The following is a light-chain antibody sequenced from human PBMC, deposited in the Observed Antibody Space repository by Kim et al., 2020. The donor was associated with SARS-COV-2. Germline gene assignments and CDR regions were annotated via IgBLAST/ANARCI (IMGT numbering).Light chain of an antibody. CDR1: KLEFKY. J-gene: IGLJ1*01. V-gene: IGLV3-1*01. Sequence: SYELTQPPSVSVSPGQTASITCTGDKLEFKYACWYQQTPGHSPVLVIYQDNKRPSGIPERFSGSNSGNTATLTISGTQAMDEADYYCQAWDSSTRVFGTG. CDR3: QAWDSSTRV. CDR2: QDN.